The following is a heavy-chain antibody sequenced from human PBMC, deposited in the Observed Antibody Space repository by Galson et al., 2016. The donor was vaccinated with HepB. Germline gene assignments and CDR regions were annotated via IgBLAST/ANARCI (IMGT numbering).Heavy chain of an antibody. V-gene: IGHV4-59*11. J-gene: IGHJ5*01. Sequence: ETLSLTCPVPGGSISTHNWSWIRQPPGKGLEWIGYINYRGNTNNNPSLTTRVTLSIDTSKNPVSLKLTSPTAADTAVYYCAREVQGSGAAIGWFDSWGQGSRVTVSS. D-gene: IGHD2-2*02. CDR3: AREVQGSGAAIGWFDS. CDR2: INYRGNT. CDR1: GGSISTHN.